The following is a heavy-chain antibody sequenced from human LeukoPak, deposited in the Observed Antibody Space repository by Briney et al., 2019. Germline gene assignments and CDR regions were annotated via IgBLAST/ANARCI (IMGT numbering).Heavy chain of an antibody. D-gene: IGHD3-10*01. CDR1: GGSISNYY. CDR2: IHISGST. Sequence: TSETLSLTCTVSGGSISNYYWSWIRQPPGKGLEWIGYIHISGSTNYNPSLKSRIAMSLDTSKNQFSLKLNSVTAADTAVYYCARLRGIHLGSHYNDASDVWGQGTMVTVSS. J-gene: IGHJ3*01. V-gene: IGHV4-4*09. CDR3: ARLRGIHLGSHYNDASDV.